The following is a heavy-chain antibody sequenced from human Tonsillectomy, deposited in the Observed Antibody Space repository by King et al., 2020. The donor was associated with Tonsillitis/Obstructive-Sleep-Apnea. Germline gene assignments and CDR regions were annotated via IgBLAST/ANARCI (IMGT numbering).Heavy chain of an antibody. CDR3: ARDGFSWTSTNCYYYYYMDV. CDR1: GFTFSRYA. J-gene: IGHJ6*03. D-gene: IGHD2-2*01. CDR2: ISFDGSNK. V-gene: IGHV3-30*04. Sequence: VQLVESGGGVVQPGRSLRLSCAASGFTFSRYAMHWVRQAPGKGLEWVAVISFDGSNKFYTDSVKGRFTISRDNSENTLYLQMNSLRAEDTAVYYCARDGFSWTSTNCYYYYYMDVWGKGTTVTVSS.